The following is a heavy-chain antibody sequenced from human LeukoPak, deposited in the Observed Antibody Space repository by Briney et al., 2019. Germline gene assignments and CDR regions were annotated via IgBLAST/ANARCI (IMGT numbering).Heavy chain of an antibody. CDR2: IYPGDSDT. V-gene: IGHV5-51*01. CDR3: ARRSYYDSGGYYYDF. J-gene: IGHJ4*02. D-gene: IGHD3-22*01. Sequence: GESLKTSCKGSGYRFANYWIGWVRQMPGKGLESMGIIYPGDSDTRYSPSFQGQVTISADKSISTAYLQWSSLKASDTAMYYCARRSYYDSGGYYYDFWGQGTLVTVSS. CDR1: GYRFANYW.